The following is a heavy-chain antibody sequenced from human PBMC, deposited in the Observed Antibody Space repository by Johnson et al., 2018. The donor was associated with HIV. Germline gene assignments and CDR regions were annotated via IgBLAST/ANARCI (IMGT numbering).Heavy chain of an antibody. Sequence: QVQLVESGGGLVQPGRSLRLSCAASGFTFSSYAMHWVRQAPGKGLEWVAVISYDGSNKYYTDSVKGRFTISRDNSKNTLSLQMDSLRPEDTAVYYCARDPAYSSTWEGAFDVWGQGTMVTVSS. J-gene: IGHJ3*01. CDR2: ISYDGSNK. D-gene: IGHD6-19*01. CDR1: GFTFSSYA. V-gene: IGHV3-30*04. CDR3: ARDPAYSSTWEGAFDV.